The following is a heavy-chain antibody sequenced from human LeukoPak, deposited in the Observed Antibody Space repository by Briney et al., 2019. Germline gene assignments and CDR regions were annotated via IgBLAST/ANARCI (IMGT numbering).Heavy chain of an antibody. Sequence: GGSLRLSCAASGFTFSSYWVSWVRQAPGKGLEWVSNIKQDGGGKYYVDSVKGRFTISRDNAKNSLYLQMNSLRAEDTAVYYCARDQGYCSGGSCYHAGYYGMDVWGQVTTVTVSS. V-gene: IGHV3-7*01. CDR1: GFTFSSYW. CDR2: IKQDGGGK. CDR3: ARDQGYCSGGSCYHAGYYGMDV. J-gene: IGHJ6*02. D-gene: IGHD2-15*01.